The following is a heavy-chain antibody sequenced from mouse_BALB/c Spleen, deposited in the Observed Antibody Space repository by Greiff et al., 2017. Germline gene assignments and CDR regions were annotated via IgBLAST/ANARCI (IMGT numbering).Heavy chain of an antibody. Sequence: VKLMESGPGLVAPSQSLSITCTVSGFSLTSYGVHWVRQPPGKGLEWLGVIWAGGSTNYNSALMSRLSISKDNSKSQVFLKMNSLQTDDTAMYYCARDFDYGGWFAYWGQGTLVTVSA. J-gene: IGHJ3*01. V-gene: IGHV2-9*02. CDR2: IWAGGST. D-gene: IGHD2-4*01. CDR1: GFSLTSYG. CDR3: ARDFDYGGWFAY.